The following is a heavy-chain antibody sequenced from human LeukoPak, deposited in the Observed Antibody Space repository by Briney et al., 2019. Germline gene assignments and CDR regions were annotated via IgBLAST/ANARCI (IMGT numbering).Heavy chain of an antibody. J-gene: IGHJ1*01. CDR1: GFTFSSYA. Sequence: PGGSLRPSCAASGFTFSSYAMSWVRQAPGKGLEWVSAISGSGGSTYYADSVKGRFTISRDNPKNTLYLQMNSLRAEDTAVYYCAKTMWIQLWPEYFQHWGQGTLVTVSS. CDR3: AKTMWIQLWPEYFQH. V-gene: IGHV3-23*01. CDR2: ISGSGGST. D-gene: IGHD5-18*01.